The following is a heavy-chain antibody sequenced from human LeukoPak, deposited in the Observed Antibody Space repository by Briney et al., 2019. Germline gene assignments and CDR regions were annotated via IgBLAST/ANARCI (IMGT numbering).Heavy chain of an antibody. CDR1: GYTFTNYA. CDR2: INTNTENP. CDR3: ARLPSGSRAVYYFDY. Sequence: ASVKVSCKASGYTFTNYAMNWVRQAPGQGLEWMGWINTNTENPTYAQGFTGRFVFSLDNSVSTAYLQISSLQPEDTAVYYCARLPSGSRAVYYFDYWGQGTLVAVSS. J-gene: IGHJ4*02. V-gene: IGHV7-4-1*02. D-gene: IGHD1-26*01.